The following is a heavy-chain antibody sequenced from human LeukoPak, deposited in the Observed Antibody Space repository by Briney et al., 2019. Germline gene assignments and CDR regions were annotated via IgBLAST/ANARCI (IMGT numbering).Heavy chain of an antibody. Sequence: GESLKISCKASGYSFTTYWIGWVRQMPGKGLEWMGIIDPSDSETRYTPSFQGQVTISVDKSLTTAYLQWNSLRASDTAMYYCARQTAMGRSGDYWGQGTLVTVSS. CDR2: IDPSDSET. CDR3: ARQTAMGRSGDY. V-gene: IGHV5-51*01. D-gene: IGHD5-18*01. J-gene: IGHJ4*02. CDR1: GYSFTTYW.